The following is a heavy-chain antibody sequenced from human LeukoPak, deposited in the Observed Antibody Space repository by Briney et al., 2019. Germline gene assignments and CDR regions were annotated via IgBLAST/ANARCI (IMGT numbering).Heavy chain of an antibody. D-gene: IGHD3-10*01. J-gene: IGHJ4*02. Sequence: PSETLSLTCTVSGGSISSGDYYWSWISQPPGKGLEWIGYIYYSGSTYYNPSLKSRVTISVDTSKNQFSLKLSSVTAADTAVYYCARAQRVRGVIITLDYWGQGTLVTVYS. CDR1: GGSISSGDYY. CDR2: IYYSGST. V-gene: IGHV4-30-4*01. CDR3: ARAQRVRGVIITLDY.